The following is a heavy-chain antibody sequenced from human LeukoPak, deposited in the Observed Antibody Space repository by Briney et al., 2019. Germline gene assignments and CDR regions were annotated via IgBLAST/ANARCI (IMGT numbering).Heavy chain of an antibody. D-gene: IGHD3-10*01. CDR2: ISGSGGST. CDR1: GFTFSSCS. CDR3: ATLDYGSGSQKDH. V-gene: IGHV3-23*01. J-gene: IGHJ4*02. Sequence: PGGSLRLSCVASGFTFSSCSMNWVRQAPGKGLEWVSAISGSGGSTYYADSVKGRFTISRDNSKNTLYLQMNSLRAEDTAVYYCATLDYGSGSQKDHWGQGTLVTVSS.